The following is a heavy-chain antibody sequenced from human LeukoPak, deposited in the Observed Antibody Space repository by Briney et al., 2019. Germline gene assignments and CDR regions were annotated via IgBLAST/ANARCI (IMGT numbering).Heavy chain of an antibody. V-gene: IGHV5-51*01. CDR1: GFRFTSYW. Sequence: GESLKISFKGSGFRFTSYWIGWVRPRPGKGLGWMGIIYPGDSDTRYSPSFQGQVTISADKSISTAYLQWSSLKASDTAMYYCARSRDRGIAARPYDYWGQGTLVTVSS. CDR2: IYPGDSDT. D-gene: IGHD6-6*01. J-gene: IGHJ4*02. CDR3: ARSRDRGIAARPYDY.